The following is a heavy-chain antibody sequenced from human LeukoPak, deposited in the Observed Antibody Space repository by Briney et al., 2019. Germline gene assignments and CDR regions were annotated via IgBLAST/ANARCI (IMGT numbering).Heavy chain of an antibody. V-gene: IGHV4-59*01. CDR2: IYYSGST. D-gene: IGHD6-13*01. Sequence: PSEALSLTCTVSGGSISSYYWSWIRQPPGKGLEWIGYIYYSGSTNYNPSPKSRVTISVDTSKNQFSLKLSSVTAADTAVYYCARGGGSSWAGYWGQGTLVTVSS. J-gene: IGHJ4*02. CDR3: ARGGGSSWAGY. CDR1: GGSISSYY.